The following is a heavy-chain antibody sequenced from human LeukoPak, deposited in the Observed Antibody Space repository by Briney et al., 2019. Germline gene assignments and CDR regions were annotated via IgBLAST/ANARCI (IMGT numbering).Heavy chain of an antibody. D-gene: IGHD4-17*01. CDR2: ISSSGSTI. J-gene: IGHJ4*02. Sequence: GGSLRLSCAASGFTFSDYYMSWIRQAPGKGLEWVSYISSSGSTIYYADSVKGRFTISRDSAKNSLYLQMNSLRAEDTAVYYCARDLTNYGRPYFDYWGQGTLVTVSS. V-gene: IGHV3-11*04. CDR1: GFTFSDYY. CDR3: ARDLTNYGRPYFDY.